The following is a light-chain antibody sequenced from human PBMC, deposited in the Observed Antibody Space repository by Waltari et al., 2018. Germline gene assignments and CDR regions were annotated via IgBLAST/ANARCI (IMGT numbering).Light chain of an antibody. CDR1: PSVLYSSNNKNY. CDR3: QQSYSPHRT. CDR2: WAS. J-gene: IGKJ1*01. V-gene: IGKV4-1*01. Sequence: DIVMTQSPDSLAVSLGERATIHCTSSPSVLYSSNNKNYLAWYQQKPGQPPKLLIYWASIRESGVPDRFSGSGSETDFTLTISSLQAEDVAVYYCQQSYSPHRTFGQGTRVEIK.